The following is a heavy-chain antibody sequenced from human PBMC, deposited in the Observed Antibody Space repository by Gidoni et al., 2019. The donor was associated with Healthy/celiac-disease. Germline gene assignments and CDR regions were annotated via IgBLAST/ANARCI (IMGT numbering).Heavy chain of an antibody. J-gene: IGHJ4*02. D-gene: IGHD5-18*01. CDR2: IWYDGSNK. V-gene: IGHV3-33*01. CDR3: ARDRDPTSLWLDY. CDR1: GFTFSSYG. Sequence: GFTFSSYGRHWVRQAPGKGLEWVAVIWYDGSNKYYADSVKGRFTISRDNSKNTLYLQMNSLRAEDTAVHYCARDRDPTSLWLDYWGQGTLVTVSS.